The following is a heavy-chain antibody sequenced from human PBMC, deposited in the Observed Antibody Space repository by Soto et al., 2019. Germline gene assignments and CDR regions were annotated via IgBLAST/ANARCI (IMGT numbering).Heavy chain of an antibody. CDR1: GYSVTTFF. CDR3: ARVDYDSRGYFEELDY. D-gene: IGHD3-22*01. J-gene: IGHJ4*02. CDR2: INPSCAVT. Sequence: QVHLVQSGAEVKKPGASVKISCKASGYSVTTFFIHWVRQAPGQGLEWMGMINPSCAVTAYAQRLQGRVIVTSDTSTSTLYMELSSLRSEDTAVYYCARVDYDSRGYFEELDYWGQGTLITVSS. V-gene: IGHV1-46*01.